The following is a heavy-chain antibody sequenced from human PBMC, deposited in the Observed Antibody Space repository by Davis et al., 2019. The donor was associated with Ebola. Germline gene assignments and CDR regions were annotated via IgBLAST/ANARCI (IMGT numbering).Heavy chain of an antibody. Sequence: SETLSLTCAVSGGSISSGGYSWSWIRQPPGKGLEWIGYIYHSGSTYYNPSLKSRVTISVDRSKNQFSLKLSSVTAADTAVYYCARTRDTAMVKEWGWFDPWGQGTLVTVSS. D-gene: IGHD5-18*01. CDR3: ARTRDTAMVKEWGWFDP. J-gene: IGHJ5*02. V-gene: IGHV4-30-2*02. CDR2: IYHSGST. CDR1: GGSISSGGYS.